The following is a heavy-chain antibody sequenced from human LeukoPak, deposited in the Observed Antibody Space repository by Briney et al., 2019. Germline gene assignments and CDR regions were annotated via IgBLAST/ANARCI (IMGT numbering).Heavy chain of an antibody. J-gene: IGHJ4*02. D-gene: IGHD6-19*01. CDR1: GYTFTMYG. V-gene: IGHV1-18*01. Sequence: ASVTVSCKASGYTFTMYGISWVRQAPGQGLEWMGWISGYNGNTIYAHKLQGRVTMTTDTSTSTAYMELRSLRSDDTAVYYCARLGSSGWTSDYWGQGTLVTVSS. CDR3: ARLGSSGWTSDY. CDR2: ISGYNGNT.